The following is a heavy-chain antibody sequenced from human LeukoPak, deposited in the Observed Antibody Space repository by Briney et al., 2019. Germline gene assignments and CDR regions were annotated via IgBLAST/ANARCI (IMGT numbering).Heavy chain of an antibody. CDR1: GFTFSSYA. Sequence: GRSLRLSCAASGFTFSSYAVHWVRQAPGKGLEWVAVISYDGSNKYYADSVKGRFTISRDNSKNTLYLQMNSLRAEDTAVYYCARESNHYYGMDVWGQGTTVTVSS. CDR3: ARESNHYYGMDV. V-gene: IGHV3-30-3*01. CDR2: ISYDGSNK. J-gene: IGHJ6*02.